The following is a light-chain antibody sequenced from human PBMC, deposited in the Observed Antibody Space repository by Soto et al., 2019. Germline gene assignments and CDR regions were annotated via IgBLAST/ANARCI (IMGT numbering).Light chain of an antibody. CDR3: QQYGSSPGLFT. J-gene: IGKJ3*01. CDR2: GAS. CDR1: QSVSSNY. V-gene: IGKV3-20*01. Sequence: EVVLTQSPGTLSLSPGERATLSCRASQSVSSNYLAWYQQKPGQAPRLLIYGASSRATGIPDRFSGSGSGTHFTLTISRLEPEDFAVYYCQQYGSSPGLFTFGPGTKVDIK.